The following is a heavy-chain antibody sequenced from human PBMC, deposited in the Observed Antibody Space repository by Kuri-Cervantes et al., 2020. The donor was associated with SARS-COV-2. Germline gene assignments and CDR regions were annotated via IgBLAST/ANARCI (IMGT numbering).Heavy chain of an antibody. D-gene: IGHD3-3*01. V-gene: IGHV4-39*07. CDR3: ARKGLWSGYLN. CDR1: GGSISSSSYY. J-gene: IGHJ4*02. Sequence: GSLRLCCTVSGGSISSSSYYWGWIRQPPGKGLEWIGSIYYSGSTYYNPSLKSRVTISVDTSKNQFSLKLSSVTAADTAVYYCARKGLWSGYLNWGQGTLVTVSS. CDR2: IYYSGST.